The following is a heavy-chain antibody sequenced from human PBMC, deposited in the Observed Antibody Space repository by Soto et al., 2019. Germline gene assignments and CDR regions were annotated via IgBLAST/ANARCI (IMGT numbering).Heavy chain of an antibody. CDR1: AVNFTGFV. V-gene: IGHV3-30*02. Sequence: PGGSLILSCAAAAVNFTGFVMHWVRQAPGKGLEWVAVIRGDGGNTYYADSVKGRFTISRDNPKNTLYLQMNSLRAEDTAVYYCAKLAREDWNLITHWGQGTLVTVSS. J-gene: IGHJ4*02. CDR2: IRGDGGNT. D-gene: IGHD1-7*01. CDR3: AKLAREDWNLITH.